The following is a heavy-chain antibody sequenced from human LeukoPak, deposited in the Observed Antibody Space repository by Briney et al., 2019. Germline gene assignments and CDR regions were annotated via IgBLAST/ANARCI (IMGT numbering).Heavy chain of an antibody. V-gene: IGHV4-59*01. Sequence: SETLSLTCTVSGGSISGYYWSWIRQPPGKGLEWIAFIYYSGTTNYNPSLKSRVTISLDTSKNQFSLKLSSVTAADTAVYYCARLKYYYDSSGYRAEYFQHWGQGTLVTVSS. D-gene: IGHD3-22*01. J-gene: IGHJ1*01. CDR2: IYYSGTT. CDR3: ARLKYYYDSSGYRAEYFQH. CDR1: GGSISGYY.